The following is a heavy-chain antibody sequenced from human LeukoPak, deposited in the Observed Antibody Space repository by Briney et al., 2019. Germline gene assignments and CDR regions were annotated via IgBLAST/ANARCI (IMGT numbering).Heavy chain of an antibody. J-gene: IGHJ4*02. CDR2: IRSDGTT. CDR3: AVDIPSLPAQIDF. V-gene: IGHV3-15*01. CDR1: GIIFSHAW. Sequence: PGGSLRLSCAASGIIFSHAWMNWVRQAPGKGLEWLGRIRSDGTTDYVAPVKGRFSISRDDSKNTAYLQLDSLETEDSAVYYCAVDIPSLPAQIDFWGQGTLVTVSS. D-gene: IGHD2-2*01.